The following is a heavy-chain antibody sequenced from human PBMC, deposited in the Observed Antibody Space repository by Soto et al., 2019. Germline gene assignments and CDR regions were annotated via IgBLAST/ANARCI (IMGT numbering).Heavy chain of an antibody. V-gene: IGHV1-18*01. Sequence: GASVKVSCKASGYTFSDYGISWVRQAPGQGLEWMGWISTKNGNTNFARKFRGRVTMTTDTSTSTVYLELRSLKPDDSAVYYCAREPPETPPDYWGQGTLVTVSS. CDR1: GYTFSDYG. CDR2: ISTKNGNT. J-gene: IGHJ4*02. CDR3: AREPPETPPDY.